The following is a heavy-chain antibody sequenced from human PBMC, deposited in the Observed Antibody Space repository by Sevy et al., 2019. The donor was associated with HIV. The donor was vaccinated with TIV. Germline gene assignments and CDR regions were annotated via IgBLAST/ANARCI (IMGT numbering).Heavy chain of an antibody. CDR3: ARGGYYYDNAAYYALDS. D-gene: IGHD3-22*01. J-gene: IGHJ4*02. CDR1: GFTFSNYA. CDR2: IWSDGAYQ. Sequence: GGSLRLSCAATGFTFSNYAMHWVRQAPGKGMEWVAIIWSDGAYQYDEDSVKGRFTISRDNSKNTLYLQMNNVRVEDTAVYYCARGGYYYDNAAYYALDSWGQRTLVTVSS. V-gene: IGHV3-33*01.